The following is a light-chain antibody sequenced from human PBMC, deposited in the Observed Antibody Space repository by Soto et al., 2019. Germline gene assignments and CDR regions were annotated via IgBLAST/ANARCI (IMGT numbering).Light chain of an antibody. CDR1: QGISNY. CDR2: TAS. CDR3: QQLSGYAIT. Sequence: DIKLSQSPSFLSASVGDRVTITCRASQGISNYLAWYQRKPGKAPKLLISTASILQSGVPSRFSGSGSGTEFTGRISSLQAENFATYCCQQLSGYAITFGQGTRLPI. V-gene: IGKV1-9*01. J-gene: IGKJ5*01.